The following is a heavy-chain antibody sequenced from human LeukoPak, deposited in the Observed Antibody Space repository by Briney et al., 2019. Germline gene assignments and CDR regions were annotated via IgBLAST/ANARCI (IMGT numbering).Heavy chain of an antibody. Sequence: PGGSLRLSCAASGLTFSSYAMSWVRQAPGKGLEWVSAISGSGGSTYYADSVKGRFTISRDNSKNTLYLQMNSLRAEDTAVYYCAIQHSSGWYGYYYYGMDVWGQGTTVTVSS. J-gene: IGHJ6*02. CDR1: GLTFSSYA. CDR2: ISGSGGST. V-gene: IGHV3-23*01. CDR3: AIQHSSGWYGYYYYGMDV. D-gene: IGHD6-19*01.